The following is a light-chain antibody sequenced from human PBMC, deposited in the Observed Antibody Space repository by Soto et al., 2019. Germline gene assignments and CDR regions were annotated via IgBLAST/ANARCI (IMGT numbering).Light chain of an antibody. CDR1: SSDFENYNL. CDR2: EGS. CDR3: CSYAGRLSSAGSYSLVV. Sequence: QSALTQPASVSGSPGQSITISCAGTSSDFENYNLVSWYQQHPGKAPKLMIYEGSQRPSGVSNRFSGSKSGNTASLTISGLQAEDEADYYCCSYAGRLSSAGSYSLVVFGGGTKVTVL. J-gene: IGLJ2*01. V-gene: IGLV2-23*01.